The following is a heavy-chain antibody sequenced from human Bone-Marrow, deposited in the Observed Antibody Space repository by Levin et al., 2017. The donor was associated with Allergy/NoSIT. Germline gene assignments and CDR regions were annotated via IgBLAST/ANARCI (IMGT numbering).Heavy chain of an antibody. CDR2: IYYSGST. CDR1: GGSISSYY. V-gene: IGHV4-59*08. D-gene: IGHD3-3*01. J-gene: IGHJ4*02. Sequence: SETLSLTCTVSGGSISSYYWSWIRQPPGKGLEWIGYIYYSGSTDYNPSLKSRVTISVDTSKNQFSLKLSSVTAADTAVYYCASSDLWSGYYDFDYWGQGTLVTVSS. CDR3: ASSDLWSGYYDFDY.